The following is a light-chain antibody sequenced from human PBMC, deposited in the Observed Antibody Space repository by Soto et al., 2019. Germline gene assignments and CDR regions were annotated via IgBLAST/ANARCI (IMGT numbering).Light chain of an antibody. V-gene: IGKV3-15*01. CDR1: QSVNSN. CDR3: QQYDNWPIT. J-gene: IGKJ5*01. CDR2: GAS. Sequence: EIVMTQSPATLSVSRGERATLSCRASQSVNSNLAWYQQKPGQAPRLLIYGASTRATGVPVRFSVSGSGTEFTLTISSLQSEDFAVYYCQQYDNWPITFGQGTRLDIK.